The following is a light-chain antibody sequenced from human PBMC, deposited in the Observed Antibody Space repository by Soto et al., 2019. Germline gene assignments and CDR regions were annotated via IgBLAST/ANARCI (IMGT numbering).Light chain of an antibody. J-gene: IGLJ2*01. V-gene: IGLV1-44*01. CDR2: SNE. CDR3: AAWDDSLNGVE. Sequence: QSVLTQPPSASGTPGQRVTMSCSGSSSNIGSNTVNWYQHLPGTAPKLLLYSNEERPSGVPHRFSGSKSGTSASLAISGLQSEDEADYYCAAWDDSLNGVEFGGGTKLTVL. CDR1: SSNIGSNT.